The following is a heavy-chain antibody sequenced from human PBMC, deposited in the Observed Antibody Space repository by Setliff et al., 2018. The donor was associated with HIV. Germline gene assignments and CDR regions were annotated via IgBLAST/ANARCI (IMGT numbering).Heavy chain of an antibody. J-gene: IGHJ3*02. CDR1: GYTFTSYG. Sequence: ASVKVSCKASGYTFTSYGVSWVRQAPGQGLEWMGWIGAHNGNTIYAQKFQDGVTMTTDTSTNTAYMDLRSLRSDDTAVYYCARDRGWEQHWNAFDIWGQGTMVTVSS. V-gene: IGHV1-18*01. CDR3: ARDRGWEQHWNAFDI. CDR2: IGAHNGNT. D-gene: IGHD1-26*01.